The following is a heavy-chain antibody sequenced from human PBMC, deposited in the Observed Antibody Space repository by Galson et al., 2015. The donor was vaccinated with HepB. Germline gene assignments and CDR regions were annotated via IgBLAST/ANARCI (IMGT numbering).Heavy chain of an antibody. D-gene: IGHD5-18*01. J-gene: IGHJ2*01. V-gene: IGHV3-72*01. CDR3: AREGTYRQIWLRSPRRYWYFDL. CDR2: IKNRGNSYTT. Sequence: SLRLSCAASGFTFGDDYMDWVRQAPGKGLEWVGRIKNRGNSYTTEYVASVEGRFTISRDDSKKSLYLEMNSLKTEDSAVYYCAREGTYRQIWLRSPRRYWYFDLWGRGTLVIVSS. CDR1: GFTFGDDY.